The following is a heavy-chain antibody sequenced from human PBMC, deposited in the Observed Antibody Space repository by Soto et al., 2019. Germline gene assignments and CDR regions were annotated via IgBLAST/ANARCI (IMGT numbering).Heavy chain of an antibody. CDR2: ISAYNGNT. Sequence: ASVKVSCKASGYTFTSYGISWVRQAPGQGLEWMGWISAYNGNTNYAQKLQGRVTMTTDTSTSTAYMELRSLRSDDTAVYYCAREYSTIFGVVIRDYYYYGMDVWGQGTTVTVSS. J-gene: IGHJ6*02. D-gene: IGHD3-3*01. CDR3: AREYSTIFGVVIRDYYYYGMDV. CDR1: GYTFTSYG. V-gene: IGHV1-18*04.